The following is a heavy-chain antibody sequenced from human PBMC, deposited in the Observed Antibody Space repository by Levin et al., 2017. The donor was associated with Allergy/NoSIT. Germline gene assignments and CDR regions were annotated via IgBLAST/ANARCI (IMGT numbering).Heavy chain of an antibody. J-gene: IGHJ4*02. CDR2: ISVYSSNT. D-gene: IGHD4-17*01. CDR3: ARGWDYGGFDF. CDR1: GYTFSTYG. V-gene: IGHV1-18*01. Sequence: GESLKISCKASGYTFSTYGISWVRQAPGQGLEWMGWISVYSSNTNSAQKFQGRVSMTTDTSTSTASMEVRSLRSDDTAVYYCARGWDYGGFDFWGQGTLVTVSS.